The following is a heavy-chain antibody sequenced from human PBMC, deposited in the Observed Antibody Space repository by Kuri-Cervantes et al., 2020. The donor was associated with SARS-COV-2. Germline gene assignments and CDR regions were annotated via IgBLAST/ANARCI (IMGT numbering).Heavy chain of an antibody. J-gene: IGHJ4*02. CDR2: IYYSGST. CDR1: GGSISSSSYY. V-gene: IGHV4-39*07. CDR3: ATDRGYSYGLFDY. Sequence: SETLSLTCTVSGGSISSSSYYWGWIRQPPGKGLEWIGSIYYSGSTYYNPSLKSRVTISVDTSKNQFSLKLSSVTAADTAVYYCATDRGYSYGLFDYWGQGTLVTVSS. D-gene: IGHD5-18*01.